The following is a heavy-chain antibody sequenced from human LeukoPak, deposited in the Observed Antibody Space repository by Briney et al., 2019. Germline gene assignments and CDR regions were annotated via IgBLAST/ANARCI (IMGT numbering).Heavy chain of an antibody. Sequence: GGSLRLSCASSGFTFSSYAMSWVRQAPGKGLEGVSTICGTGVRTYYADSVKGRFTISRDNSKNTLYLQINSLRAEDTAVYFCAKDRLGGPYFFHYWGQGTLVTVSS. CDR1: GFTFSSYA. V-gene: IGHV3-23*01. D-gene: IGHD3-16*01. CDR3: AKDRLGGPYFFHY. J-gene: IGHJ4*02. CDR2: ICGTGVRT.